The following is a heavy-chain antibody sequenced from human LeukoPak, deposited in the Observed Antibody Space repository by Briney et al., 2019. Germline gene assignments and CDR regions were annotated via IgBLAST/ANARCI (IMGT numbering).Heavy chain of an antibody. J-gene: IGHJ5*02. Sequence: SETLSLTCTVSGGSFSSYYWSWIRQPPGKGLEWIGYIYYSGSTNYNPSLKSRVTISVDTSKNQFSLKLSSVTAADTAVYYCARHNGYSSSWYRDWFDPWGQGTLVTVSS. V-gene: IGHV4-59*08. D-gene: IGHD6-13*01. CDR2: IYYSGST. CDR3: ARHNGYSSSWYRDWFDP. CDR1: GGSFSSYY.